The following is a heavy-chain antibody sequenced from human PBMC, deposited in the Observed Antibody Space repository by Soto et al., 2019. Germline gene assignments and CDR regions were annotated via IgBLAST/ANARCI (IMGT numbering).Heavy chain of an antibody. CDR2: IYYSGST. CDR1: GGSISSYY. Sequence: ETLSLTCTVSGGSISSYYWSWIRQPPGKGLEWIGYIYYSGSTNYNPSLKSRVTISVDTSKNQFSLKLSSVTAADTAVYYCARALYGDYDNWFDPWGQRTLVTVSS. V-gene: IGHV4-59*01. J-gene: IGHJ5*02. CDR3: ARALYGDYDNWFDP. D-gene: IGHD4-17*01.